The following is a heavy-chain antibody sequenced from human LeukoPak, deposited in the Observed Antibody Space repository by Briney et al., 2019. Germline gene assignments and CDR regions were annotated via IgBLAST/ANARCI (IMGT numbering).Heavy chain of an antibody. J-gene: IGHJ5*02. V-gene: IGHV1-2*02. CDR2: INPNSGGT. D-gene: IGHD3-22*01. CDR3: ARDSYYDRRGYYHLYHLFDP. CDR1: GYTFTGYY. Sequence: GASVKVSCKASGYTFTGYYMHWVRQAPGQGLEWMGWINPNSGGTNYAQKFQGRVTMTRDTSISTAYMELSRLRSDDTAVYYCARDSYYDRRGYYHLYHLFDPRGQGTLVTVSS.